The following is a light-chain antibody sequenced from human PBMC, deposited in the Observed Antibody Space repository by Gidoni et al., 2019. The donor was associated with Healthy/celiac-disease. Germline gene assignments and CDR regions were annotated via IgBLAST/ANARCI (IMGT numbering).Light chain of an antibody. Sequence: EIVLTQSPATLSLSPGEGATLSCLSSQSVSSYLAWYQQKPGQAPRLLIYDASNRATGIPARVSGRGSGTDFTLTISSLEPEDFAVYYCQQRSNWPLFTFGPGTKVDIK. CDR3: QQRSNWPLFT. CDR2: DAS. J-gene: IGKJ3*01. V-gene: IGKV3-11*01. CDR1: QSVSSY.